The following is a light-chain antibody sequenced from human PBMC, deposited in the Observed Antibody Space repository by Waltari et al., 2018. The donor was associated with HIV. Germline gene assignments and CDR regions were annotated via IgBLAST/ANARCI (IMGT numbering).Light chain of an antibody. Sequence: DVQVTQLPSTLTASVEDRVPITCRVSQTIDNYLAWYQQRPGEAPNLLIYRASTLESGVPSRFSGSGSGTDFTLTINNLQPNDSATYYCQQYQSYSLFMFGPGTKVEIK. CDR2: RAS. CDR3: QQYQSYSLFM. CDR1: QTIDNY. J-gene: IGKJ1*01. V-gene: IGKV1-5*03.